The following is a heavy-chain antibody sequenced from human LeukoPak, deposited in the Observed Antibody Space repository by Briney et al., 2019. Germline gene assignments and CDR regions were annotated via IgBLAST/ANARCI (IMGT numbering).Heavy chain of an antibody. CDR3: ASSTSYYYDTSGYFEY. CDR1: GGSIGSSSFY. J-gene: IGHJ4*02. Sequence: SETLSLTCTVSGGSIGSSSFYWAWIRQTPGKGLECLGSLAYSGSTYYKSSLKSRVTLSVDAAKDHFSLNLASGTAVDTLLVYCASSTSYYYDTSGYFEYWGQGILVTVSS. V-gene: IGHV4-39*02. D-gene: IGHD3-22*01. CDR2: LAYSGST.